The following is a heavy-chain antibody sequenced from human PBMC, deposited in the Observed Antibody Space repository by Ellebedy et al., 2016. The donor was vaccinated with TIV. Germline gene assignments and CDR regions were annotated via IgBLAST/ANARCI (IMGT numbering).Heavy chain of an antibody. D-gene: IGHD6-6*01. V-gene: IGHV4-34*01. CDR3: ARLFREQFVGHFDY. CDR1: GGSFSGYY. CDR2: INHSGST. Sequence: SETLSLXCAVYGGSFSGYYWSWIRQPPGKGLEWIGEINHSGSTNYNPSLKSRVAISVDTSRNQFSLRVTSVTAADTAIYYCARLFREQFVGHFDYWGQGDLVTVSS. J-gene: IGHJ4*02.